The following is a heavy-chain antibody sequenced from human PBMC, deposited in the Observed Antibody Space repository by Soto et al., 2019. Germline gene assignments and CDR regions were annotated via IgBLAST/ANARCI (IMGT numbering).Heavy chain of an antibody. CDR1: GGSNSRFY. CDR2: IYTSEST. J-gene: IGHJ4*02. D-gene: IGHD6-13*01. V-gene: IGHV4-4*07. CDR3: ARDLVTAAGTH. Sequence: PSQTLSLTCTVSGGSNSRFYWRWIRQPGGKGLEWLGRIYTSESTNYNLSLKGRVTMSVRTSQSQFSLKLSSVTAADTALYYCARDLVTAAGTHWGQVTPVTVS.